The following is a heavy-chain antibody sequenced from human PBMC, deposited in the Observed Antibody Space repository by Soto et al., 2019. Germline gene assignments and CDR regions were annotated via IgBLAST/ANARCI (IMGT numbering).Heavy chain of an antibody. CDR3: ARAGGDRSGHEDRPGGAFYV. D-gene: IGHD6-19*01. CDR2: FRGQSQNA. Sequence: QVQLVQSGPEVKKPGASMRVSCKASGSIFNHYVINWVRQAPGQRLELVGWFRGQSQNAHYADKFKDIVSIAADTSNATTYLEVTSLRAHDSDVAFCARAGGDRSGHEDRPGGAFYVWGLGKVVTVAS. CDR1: GSIFNHYV. V-gene: IGHV1-18*01. J-gene: IGHJ3*01.